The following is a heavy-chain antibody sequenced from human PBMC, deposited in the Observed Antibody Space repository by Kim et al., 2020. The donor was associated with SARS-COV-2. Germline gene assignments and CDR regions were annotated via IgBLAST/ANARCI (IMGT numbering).Heavy chain of an antibody. Sequence: SVKVSCKASGGTFSSYAISWVRQAPGQGLEWMGGIIPIFGTANYAQKFQGRVTITADESTSTAYMELSSLRSEDTAVYYCARVNAMVRGVIPPVGGMDVWGQGTTVTVSS. V-gene: IGHV1-69*13. D-gene: IGHD3-10*01. CDR2: IIPIFGTA. J-gene: IGHJ6*02. CDR1: GGTFSSYA. CDR3: ARVNAMVRGVIPPVGGMDV.